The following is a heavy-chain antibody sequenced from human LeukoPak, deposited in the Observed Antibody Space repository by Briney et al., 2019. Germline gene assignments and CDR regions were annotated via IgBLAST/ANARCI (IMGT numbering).Heavy chain of an antibody. Sequence: PSETLSLTCTVSGGSFTPYHWSWIRQPPGKGLEWIGHISYSGSTNYNPSLKSRVTVSIDTSKNQVSLKLSSMTAADTAVYYCARGFDGPNAFDIWGQGTMVTVSS. CDR2: ISYSGST. CDR3: ARGFDGPNAFDI. V-gene: IGHV4-59*01. CDR1: GGSFTPYH. J-gene: IGHJ3*02. D-gene: IGHD3-9*01.